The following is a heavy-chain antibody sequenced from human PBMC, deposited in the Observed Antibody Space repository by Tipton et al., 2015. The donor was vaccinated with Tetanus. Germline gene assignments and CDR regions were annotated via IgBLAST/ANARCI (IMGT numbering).Heavy chain of an antibody. V-gene: IGHV3-33*01. J-gene: IGHJ4*02. CDR3: ARDFEWSFDY. Sequence: SLRLSCAASGFTFTNYGFHWVRQAPGKGREWLALILYDGSHKDYADSVKGRFTISRDNSKNTLYLQMNSLRVEETAVYYCARDFEWSFDYWGQGTLVTVSS. D-gene: IGHD3-3*01. CDR2: ILYDGSHK. CDR1: GFTFTNYG.